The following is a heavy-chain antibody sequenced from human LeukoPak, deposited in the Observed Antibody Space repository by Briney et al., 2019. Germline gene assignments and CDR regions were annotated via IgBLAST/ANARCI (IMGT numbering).Heavy chain of an antibody. V-gene: IGHV3-30-3*01. J-gene: IGHJ4*02. D-gene: IGHD4-17*01. Sequence: GGSLRLSCAASGFTFSSYAMHWVRQAPGKELEWVAVISYDGSNKYYADSVKGRFTISRDNSKNTLYLQMNSLRAEDTAVYYCARYDYGDYYFDYWGQGTLVTVSS. CDR3: ARYDYGDYYFDY. CDR1: GFTFSSYA. CDR2: ISYDGSNK.